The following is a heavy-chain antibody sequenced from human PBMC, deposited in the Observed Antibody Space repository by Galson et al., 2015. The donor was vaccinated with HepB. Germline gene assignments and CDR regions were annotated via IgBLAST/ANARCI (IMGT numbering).Heavy chain of an antibody. J-gene: IGHJ4*02. CDR1: GFTISCCG. D-gene: IGHD6-19*01. Sequence: SLRLSCAASGFTISCCGMHWVRQVPGRGLEWLAVFSYDGTNKYYPDSVRGRFTISRDNSMNTLYLQMNSLRAEDTAVYYCAKESATGSYRTVDFWGQGTLVTVSS. CDR2: FSYDGTNK. V-gene: IGHV3-30*18. CDR3: AKESATGSYRTVDF.